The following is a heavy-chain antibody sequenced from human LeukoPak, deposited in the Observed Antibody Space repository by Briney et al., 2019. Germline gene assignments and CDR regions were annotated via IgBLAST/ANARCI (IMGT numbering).Heavy chain of an antibody. D-gene: IGHD1-14*01. CDR2: IKTDGSST. V-gene: IGHV3-74*03. CDR3: YTSAGY. CDR1: GFTFSNNW. Sequence: PGGSLRLSCAASGFTFSNNWMHWVRQAPGKGLVWVSRIKTDGSSTTYADSVKGRFTISRDNAKNTLYLQMNSLRAEDTAVYYRYTSAGYWGQGTLVTVSS. J-gene: IGHJ4*02.